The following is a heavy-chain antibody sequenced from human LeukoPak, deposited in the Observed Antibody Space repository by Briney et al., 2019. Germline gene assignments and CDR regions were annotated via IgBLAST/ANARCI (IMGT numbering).Heavy chain of an antibody. D-gene: IGHD2-15*01. CDR2: IKSKTDGGSR. CDR1: GFTFSNAW. J-gene: IGHJ4*02. V-gene: IGHV3-15*01. Sequence: GGSLRLSCAASGFTFSNAWMSWVRQAPGKGLEWVGRIKSKTDGGSRDYAAPVKGRFIISRDDSKNTLFLEMNSLKTEDTAVYYCTLVGCRGGSCFSGHYWGQGTLVTVSS. CDR3: TLVGCRGGSCFSGHY.